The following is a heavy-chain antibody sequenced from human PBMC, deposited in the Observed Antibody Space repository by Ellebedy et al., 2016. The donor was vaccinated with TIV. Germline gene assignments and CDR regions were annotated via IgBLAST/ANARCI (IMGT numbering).Heavy chain of an antibody. D-gene: IGHD6-19*01. V-gene: IGHV3-30-3*01. CDR2: ISKDGNNK. Sequence: GGSLRLSXEASGFRFSYYAMHWFRQAPNKGLEWVTFISKDGNNKIYADPVKGRFTVSRDNSKSTLYLQMDSLRPEDTAVYYCAREDTSGWDWVGKYWGQGSLVTVSS. J-gene: IGHJ4*02. CDR1: GFRFSYYA. CDR3: AREDTSGWDWVGKY.